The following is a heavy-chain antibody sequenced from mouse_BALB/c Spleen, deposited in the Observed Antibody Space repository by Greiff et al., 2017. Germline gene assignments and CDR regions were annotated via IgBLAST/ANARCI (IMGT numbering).Heavy chain of an antibody. CDR3: ASNYGSRRRYFDV. CDR1: SYSITSGYY. D-gene: IGHD1-1*01. Sequence: EVQLVESGPGLVKPSQSLSLTCSVTSYSITSGYYWNWIRQFPGNKLEWMGYISYDGSNNYNPSLKNRISITRDTSKNQFFLKLNSVTTEDTATYYCASNYGSRRRYFDVWGAGTTVTVSS. J-gene: IGHJ1*01. CDR2: ISYDGSN. V-gene: IGHV3-6*02.